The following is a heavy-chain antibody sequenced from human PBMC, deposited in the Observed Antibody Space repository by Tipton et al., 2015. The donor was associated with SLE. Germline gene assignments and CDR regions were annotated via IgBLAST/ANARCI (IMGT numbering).Heavy chain of an antibody. V-gene: IGHV4-61*01. CDR1: GGSVSSGSYY. Sequence: TLSLTCTVSGGSVSSGSYYWSWIRQPPGKGLEWIGYIYYSGSTNYNPSLKSRVTISVDTSKNQFSLKLSSVTAADTAVYYCASTIYGFDYWGQGTLVTVSS. CDR2: IYYSGST. J-gene: IGHJ4*02. CDR3: ASTIYGFDY. D-gene: IGHD4-17*01.